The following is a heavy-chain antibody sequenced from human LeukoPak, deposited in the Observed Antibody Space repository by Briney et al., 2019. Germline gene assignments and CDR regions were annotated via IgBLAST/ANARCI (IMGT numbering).Heavy chain of an antibody. Sequence: GGSLRLSCAASGFTFSTSDMHWVRQATGKGLEWVPAIGTAGDTYYPGSVKGRFTISRENAKNSLYLQMNSLRAGDTAVYYCVRLREAAFDIWGQGTMVTVSS. J-gene: IGHJ3*02. V-gene: IGHV3-13*04. CDR3: VRLREAAFDI. D-gene: IGHD3-10*01. CDR1: GFTFSTSD. CDR2: IGTAGDT.